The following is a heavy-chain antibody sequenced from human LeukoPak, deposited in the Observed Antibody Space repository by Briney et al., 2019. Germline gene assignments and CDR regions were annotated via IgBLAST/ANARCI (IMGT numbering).Heavy chain of an antibody. Sequence: GGSLRLSCAASGFTFSNAWMSWVRQAPGKGLEWVAVISYDGSNKYYADSVKGRFTISSDNSKNTLYLQMNSLRAEDTAVYYCARVGFDYWGQGTLVTVSS. CDR1: GFTFSNAW. CDR3: ARVGFDY. V-gene: IGHV3-30-3*01. CDR2: ISYDGSNK. J-gene: IGHJ4*02.